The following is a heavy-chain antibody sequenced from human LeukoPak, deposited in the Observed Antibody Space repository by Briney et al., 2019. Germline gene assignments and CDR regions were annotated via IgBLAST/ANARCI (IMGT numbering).Heavy chain of an antibody. CDR2: IYGSGGT. Sequence: PSETLSLTCTVSGGAIINYYWSWIRQSAGKGLEWIGQIYGSGGTNYNPSLKSRVTMSTDRSKNQISLRLSSVTAADTAIYYCARNRSNDYGEVPFDIWGQGTVVSVSS. CDR3: ARNRSNDYGEVPFDI. CDR1: GGAIINYY. V-gene: IGHV4-4*07. J-gene: IGHJ3*02. D-gene: IGHD4-17*01.